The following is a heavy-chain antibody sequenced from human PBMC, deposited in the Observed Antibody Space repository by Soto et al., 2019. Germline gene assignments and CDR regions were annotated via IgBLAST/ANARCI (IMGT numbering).Heavy chain of an antibody. CDR1: GGPFSSYP. Sequence: QVQLVQSGAEVKKPGSSVKVSCKASGGPFSSYPLTWVRQAPGQGLEWMGGIIPIFGIVNSAQKFQGRVSITADESTSTAYMELGSLTSEDTAVYYCARPRTTATTKGYDYWGQGTLVTVSS. D-gene: IGHD1-1*01. V-gene: IGHV1-69*01. CDR3: ARPRTTATTKGYDY. CDR2: IIPIFGIV. J-gene: IGHJ4*02.